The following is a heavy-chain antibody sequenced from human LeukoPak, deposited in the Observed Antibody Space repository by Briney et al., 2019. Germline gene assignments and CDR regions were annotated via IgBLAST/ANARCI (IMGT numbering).Heavy chain of an antibody. CDR3: ARRIDYYDSSGYSD. J-gene: IGHJ4*02. D-gene: IGHD3-22*01. Sequence: GGSLRLSCTASGFTFSDYYMSWIRQAPGKGLEWVSYISSSGSTIYYADSVKGRFTISRDNAKNSLYLQMNSLRAEDTAVYYCARRIDYYDSSGYSDWGQGTLVTVSS. CDR2: ISSSGSTI. V-gene: IGHV3-11*04. CDR1: GFTFSDYY.